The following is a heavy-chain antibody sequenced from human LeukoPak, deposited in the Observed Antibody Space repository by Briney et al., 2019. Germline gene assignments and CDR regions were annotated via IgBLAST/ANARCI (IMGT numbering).Heavy chain of an antibody. Sequence: ASVKVSCKASGGTFSSYAISWVRQAPGQGLEWMGRIIPILGIANYAQKFQGRVTITADKSTSTAYMELSSLRSEDTAVYYCAVSYDSSGYFDYWGQGTLVTVSS. V-gene: IGHV1-69*04. CDR1: GGTFSSYA. CDR3: AVSYDSSGYFDY. D-gene: IGHD3-22*01. CDR2: IIPILGIA. J-gene: IGHJ4*02.